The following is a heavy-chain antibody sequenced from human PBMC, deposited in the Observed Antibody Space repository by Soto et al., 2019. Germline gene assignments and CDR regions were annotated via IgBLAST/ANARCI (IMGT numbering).Heavy chain of an antibody. Sequence: ASVKVSCKASGYTFSSYAMNWVRQAPGQGLEGVAWINTNTGNSTDAKGFTGRLVFSLDTSVSTAYLQICSLKADDTAVYYCASEGYYDDSSAYPNWFDPWGQGTLVTVSS. CDR1: GYTFSSYA. CDR3: ASEGYYDDSSAYPNWFDP. CDR2: INTNTGNS. D-gene: IGHD3-22*01. J-gene: IGHJ5*02. V-gene: IGHV7-4-1*01.